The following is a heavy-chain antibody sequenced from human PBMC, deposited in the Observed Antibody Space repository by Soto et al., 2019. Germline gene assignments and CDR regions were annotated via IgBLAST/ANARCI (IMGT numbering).Heavy chain of an antibody. Sequence: PGGSLRFSCAASGFTFSSYSMNWVRQAPGKGLEWVSSISSSSSYIYYADSVKGRFTISRDNAKNSLYLQMNSLRAEDTAVYYCASEIAVAGYNYYGMDVWGQGTTVTVSS. CDR1: GFTFSSYS. V-gene: IGHV3-21*01. J-gene: IGHJ6*02. CDR2: ISSSSSYI. D-gene: IGHD6-19*01. CDR3: ASEIAVAGYNYYGMDV.